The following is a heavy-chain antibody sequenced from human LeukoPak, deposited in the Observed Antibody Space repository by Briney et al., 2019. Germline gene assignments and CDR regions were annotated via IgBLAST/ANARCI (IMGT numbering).Heavy chain of an antibody. Sequence: GGSLRLSCAASGFTFSSYAMSWVRQAPGKGLEWVSAISGSGGSTYYADSVKGRFTISRDNSKNTLYLQMNSLRAEDTAVYYCAKDPQAALPTYNWFDPWGQGTLVTVSS. D-gene: IGHD6-6*01. J-gene: IGHJ5*02. CDR2: ISGSGGST. CDR1: GFTFSSYA. V-gene: IGHV3-23*01. CDR3: AKDPQAALPTYNWFDP.